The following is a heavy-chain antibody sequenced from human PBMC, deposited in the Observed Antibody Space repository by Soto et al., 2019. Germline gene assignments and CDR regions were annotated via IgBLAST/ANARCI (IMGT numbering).Heavy chain of an antibody. D-gene: IGHD2-2*02. V-gene: IGHV1-3*01. Sequence: ASVKVSCKTSGYTFTSYAMHWVRQAPGQRLEWMGWINAGNGNTKYSQKFQGRVTITRDTSASTAYMELSSLRSEDTAVYYCARELSPDCSSTSCYMGRYYGMDVWGQGTTVTVSS. J-gene: IGHJ6*02. CDR2: INAGNGNT. CDR3: ARELSPDCSSTSCYMGRYYGMDV. CDR1: GYTFTSYA.